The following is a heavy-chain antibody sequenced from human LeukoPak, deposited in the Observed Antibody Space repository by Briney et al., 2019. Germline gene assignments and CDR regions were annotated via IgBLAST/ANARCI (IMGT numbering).Heavy chain of an antibody. D-gene: IGHD6-13*01. CDR1: GGSISSGDYY. CDR3: ARDAGAAAGTRWFDP. J-gene: IGHJ5*02. CDR2: IYYSGST. V-gene: IGHV4-30-4*01. Sequence: SQTLSLTCTVSGGSISSGDYYWSWIRQPPGKGLEWIGYIYYSGSTYYNPSLKSRVTISVDTSKNQFSLKLSSVTAADTAVYYYARDAGAAAGTRWFDPWGQGTLVTVSS.